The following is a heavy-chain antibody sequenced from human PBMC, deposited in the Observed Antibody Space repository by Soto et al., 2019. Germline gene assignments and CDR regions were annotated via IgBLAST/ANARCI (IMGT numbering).Heavy chain of an antibody. V-gene: IGHV4-59*01. CDR2: IYYSGST. Sequence: SETLSLTCTVSGGSISSYYWSWIRQPPGKGLEWIGYIYYSGSTNYNPSLKSRVTISVDTSKNQFSLKLSSVTAADTAVYYCARVGAVAGTAAFDIWGQGTMVTVSS. CDR3: ARVGAVAGTAAFDI. D-gene: IGHD6-19*01. CDR1: GGSISSYY. J-gene: IGHJ3*02.